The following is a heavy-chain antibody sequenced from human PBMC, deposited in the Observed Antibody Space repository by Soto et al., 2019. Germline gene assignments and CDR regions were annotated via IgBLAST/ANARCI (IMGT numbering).Heavy chain of an antibody. CDR3: ARSMDTYYYDSSGYAFDY. Sequence: SETLSLTCTVSGGSISSSSYYWGWIRQPPGKGLEWIGSIYYSGSTYYNPSLKSRVTISVDASKNQFSLKLSSVTAADTAVYYFARSMDTYYYDSSGYAFDYWGQGTLVTVSS. CDR1: GGSISSSSYY. CDR2: IYYSGST. J-gene: IGHJ4*02. V-gene: IGHV4-39*01. D-gene: IGHD3-22*01.